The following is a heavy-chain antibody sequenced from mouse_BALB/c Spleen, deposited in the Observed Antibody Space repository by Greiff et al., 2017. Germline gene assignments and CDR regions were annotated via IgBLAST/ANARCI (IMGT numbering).Heavy chain of an antibody. CDR1: GFSLTSYG. J-gene: IGHJ4*01. Sequence: VKVEESGPDLVAPSQSLSITCTVSGFSLTSYGVHWVRQPPGKGLEWLVVIWSDGSTTYNSALKSRLSISKDNSKSQVFLKMNSLQTDDTAMYYCARHEGYFYAMDYWGQGTSVTVSS. D-gene: IGHD2-3*01. CDR3: ARHEGYFYAMDY. CDR2: IWSDGST. V-gene: IGHV2-6-2*01.